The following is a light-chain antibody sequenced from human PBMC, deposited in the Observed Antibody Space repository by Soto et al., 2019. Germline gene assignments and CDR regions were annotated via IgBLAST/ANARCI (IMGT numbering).Light chain of an antibody. Sequence: QSALTQPPSVSGSPGQSVAISCTGTSSDVGAYNYVSWYQQHPGKAPKVMIFDVSGRPSGVPDRFSGSKSGNTASLTISGLLAEDEADYYCCSYAGNDFIFGGGTKVTVL. CDR1: SSDVGAYNY. CDR3: CSYAGNDFI. J-gene: IGLJ2*01. V-gene: IGLV2-11*01. CDR2: DVS.